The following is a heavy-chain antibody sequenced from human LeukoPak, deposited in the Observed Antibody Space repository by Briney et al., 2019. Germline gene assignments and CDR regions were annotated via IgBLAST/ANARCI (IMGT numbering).Heavy chain of an antibody. CDR1: GGSIRSYY. D-gene: IGHD3-3*01. CDR2: IYFSGST. V-gene: IGHV4-59*01. J-gene: IGHJ4*02. Sequence: SETLSLTCTVSGGSIRSYYWSWIRQPPGKGLEWIGYIYFSGSTSYSPSLKSRVTISVDRSKNQFSLKLSSVAAADTAVYYCARSYDTNFDYWGQGTLVTVSS. CDR3: ARSYDTNFDY.